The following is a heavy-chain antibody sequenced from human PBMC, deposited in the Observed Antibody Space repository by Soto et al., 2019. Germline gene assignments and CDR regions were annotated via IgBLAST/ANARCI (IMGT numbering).Heavy chain of an antibody. CDR2: INTNTGNP. D-gene: IGHD6-19*01. Sequence: ASVKVSCKASGYTFTSYAMNWLRQAPGQGLEWMGWINTNTGNPTYAQGFTGRFVFSLDTSVSTAYLQICSLKAEDTAVYYCAREQWLTLNAFDIWGQGTMVTVSS. V-gene: IGHV7-4-1*01. CDR3: AREQWLTLNAFDI. CDR1: GYTFTSYA. J-gene: IGHJ3*02.